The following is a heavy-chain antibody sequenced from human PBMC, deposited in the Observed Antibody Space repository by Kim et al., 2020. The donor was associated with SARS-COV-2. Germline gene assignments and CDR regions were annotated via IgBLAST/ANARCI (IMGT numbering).Heavy chain of an antibody. V-gene: IGHV1-8*01. CDR3: AERYCSGGSCSDAAFDI. Sequence: ASVKVSCKASGYTFTSYDINWVRQATGQGLEWMGWMNPNSGNTGYAQKFQGRVTMTRNTSISTAYMELSSLRSEDTAVYYWAERYCSGGSCSDAAFDIWGQGTMVTVSS. CDR2: MNPNSGNT. D-gene: IGHD2-15*01. CDR1: GYTFTSYD. J-gene: IGHJ3*02.